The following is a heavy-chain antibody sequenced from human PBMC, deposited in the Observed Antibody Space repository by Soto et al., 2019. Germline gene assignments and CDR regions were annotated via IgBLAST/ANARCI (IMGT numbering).Heavy chain of an antibody. V-gene: IGHV1-18*01. CDR2: ISVYTRNT. D-gene: IGHD2-15*01. Sequence: QVQVVQSGAEMKKPGASVKVSCKASAYNSMRHGISWVRQAPGQGLEWMGWISVYTRNTNYAQKFQGRVTMTTDSSTGTAYIELRNLRSDDTALYYCARDGESGGGLFDYWGQGTLVTVSS. CDR3: ARDGESGGGLFDY. CDR1: AYNSMRHG. J-gene: IGHJ4*02.